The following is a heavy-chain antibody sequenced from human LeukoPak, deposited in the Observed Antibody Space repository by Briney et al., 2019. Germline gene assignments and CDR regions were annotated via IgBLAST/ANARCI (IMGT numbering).Heavy chain of an antibody. V-gene: IGHV3-23*01. Sequence: GGSLRLSCAASGFTFSSYAMSWVRQAPGKGLEWVSSISGSGSNTYYADSVKGRFTISRDNSKNTLYLQMNSLRVEDTAVYYCVKALSSPSIWGQGTLVTVSS. CDR3: VKALSSPSI. D-gene: IGHD6-6*01. CDR2: ISGSGSNT. CDR1: GFTFSSYA. J-gene: IGHJ4*02.